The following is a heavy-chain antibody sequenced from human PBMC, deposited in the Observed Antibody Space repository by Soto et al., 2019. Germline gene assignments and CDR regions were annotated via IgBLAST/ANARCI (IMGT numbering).Heavy chain of an antibody. CDR3: ARPYSSGWYAAFDI. V-gene: IGHV4-59*08. CDR1: GGSISTYY. CDR2: IYYSGST. Sequence: SETLSLTCTVSGGSISTYYWSWIRQPPGKGLEWIGYIYYSGSTNYNPSLKSRVTLSVDTSNNHFSLKLSSVTAADTAVYYCARPYSSGWYAAFDIWGQGTMVTVSS. D-gene: IGHD6-19*01. J-gene: IGHJ3*02.